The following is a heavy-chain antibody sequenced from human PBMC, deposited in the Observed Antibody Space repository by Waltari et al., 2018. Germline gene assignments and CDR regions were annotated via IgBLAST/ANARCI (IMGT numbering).Heavy chain of an antibody. CDR3: ARGEVGATRGWFDP. Sequence: EVQLVESGGGLVQPGGSLRLSCAASGFTFSSYSMNWVRQAPGKGLEWVSYISSISSTIYYADAVKCRFTISRDNAKNSLYLQMNSLRAEDTAVYYCARGEVGATRGWFDPWGQGTLVTVSS. CDR1: GFTFSSYS. D-gene: IGHD1-26*01. J-gene: IGHJ5*02. V-gene: IGHV3-48*01. CDR2: ISSISSTI.